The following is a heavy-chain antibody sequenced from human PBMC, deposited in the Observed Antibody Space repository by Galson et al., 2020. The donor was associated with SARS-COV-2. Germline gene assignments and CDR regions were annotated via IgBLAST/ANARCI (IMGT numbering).Heavy chain of an antibody. V-gene: IGHV4-59*01. CDR2: IHYSGST. Sequence: ASDSLSLTCTVSGGSISSYYWSWIRLPPGKGLEWIGYIHYSGSTNYNPSLKSRVTISVDTSKNQFSLKLSSVTAADTAVYYCARGFDYWGQGTLVTVSS. CDR3: ARGFDY. CDR1: GGSISSYY. J-gene: IGHJ4*02.